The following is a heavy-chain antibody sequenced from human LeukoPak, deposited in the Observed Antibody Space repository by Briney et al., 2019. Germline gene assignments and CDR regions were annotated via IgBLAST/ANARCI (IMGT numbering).Heavy chain of an antibody. V-gene: IGHV3-7*01. CDR3: ARPDYDFWSGYLDY. CDR2: IKQDGSEK. CDR1: GFTFSSYW. D-gene: IGHD3-3*01. Sequence: GGSLRLSCAASGFTFSSYWMSWVRQAPGKGLEWVANIKQDGSEKYYVDSVKGRFTISRDNAKNSPYLQMNSLRAEDTAVYYCARPDYDFWSGYLDYWGQGTLVTVSS. J-gene: IGHJ4*02.